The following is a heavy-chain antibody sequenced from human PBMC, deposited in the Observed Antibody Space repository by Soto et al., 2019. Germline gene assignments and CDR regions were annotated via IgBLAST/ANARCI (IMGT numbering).Heavy chain of an antibody. CDR1: GFIISSYA. J-gene: IGHJ2*01. Sequence: EVQLLESGGGLLQPGGSLRLSCAASGFIISSYAMSWVRQAPGKGPEWVSSISTSGDRTYYADSVKGRFTISRDNSKNPLVLQMDSLRAEDTALYLCACTWGTHYLYLDLWGRGTLVTVAS. V-gene: IGHV3-23*01. CDR2: ISTSGDRT. CDR3: ACTWGTHYLYLDL. D-gene: IGHD1-1*01.